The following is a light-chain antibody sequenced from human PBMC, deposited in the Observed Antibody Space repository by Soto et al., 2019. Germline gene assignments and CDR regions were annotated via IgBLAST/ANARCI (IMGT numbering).Light chain of an antibody. V-gene: IGKV3-15*01. CDR1: QSVSRN. Sequence: EIVMTQSPATLSVSPGERATLSCRASQSVSRNLAWYQQKPGQPPRLLIYDASTRATGVPARFGGSGSGTEFTLTISGLQSEDFAVYYCHQYGDWPQDTFGQGTKVAI. CDR3: HQYGDWPQDT. J-gene: IGKJ2*01. CDR2: DAS.